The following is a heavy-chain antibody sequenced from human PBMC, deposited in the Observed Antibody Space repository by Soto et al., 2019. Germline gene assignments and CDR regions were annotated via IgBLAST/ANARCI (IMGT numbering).Heavy chain of an antibody. V-gene: IGHV4-59*01. D-gene: IGHD6-13*01. Sequence: SETLSLTCTVSGGSISSYDWSWIRQPPGKGLEWIGYIYYSGSTNYNPSLKSRVTISVDTSKNQFSLKLSSVTAADTAVYYCASSNIAAAGFYYYGMDVWGRGTTVTVS. CDR2: IYYSGST. CDR3: ASSNIAAAGFYYYGMDV. J-gene: IGHJ6*02. CDR1: GGSISSYD.